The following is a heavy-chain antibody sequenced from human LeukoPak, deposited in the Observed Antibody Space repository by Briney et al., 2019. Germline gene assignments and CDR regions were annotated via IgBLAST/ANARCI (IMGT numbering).Heavy chain of an antibody. J-gene: IGHJ4*02. CDR2: IYTSGST. CDR1: GASISSGTDY. V-gene: IGHV4-61*09. Sequence: PSQTLSLTCNVSGASISSGTDYWSWIRQPAGKGLEWIGHIYTSGSTKYNPSLKSRVTISIDTSKNQFSLKLTSVTAADTAVYYCARESLGPPYYFDYWGQGTLVTVSS. CDR3: ARESLGPPYYFDY. D-gene: IGHD1-26*01.